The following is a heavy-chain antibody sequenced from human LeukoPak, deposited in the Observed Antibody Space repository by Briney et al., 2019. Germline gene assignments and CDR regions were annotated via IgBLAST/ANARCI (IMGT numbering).Heavy chain of an antibody. J-gene: IGHJ4*02. CDR3: ARWNSGSYPGGRLKYYFDY. Sequence: PSETLSLTCTVSGGSISSSSYYWGWIRQPPGKGLEWIGSIYYSGSTYYNPSLKSRVTISVDTSKNQFSLKLSSVTAADTAVYYCARWNSGSYPGGRLKYYFDYWGQGTLVTVSS. V-gene: IGHV4-39*07. CDR2: IYYSGST. CDR1: GGSISSSSYY. D-gene: IGHD1-26*01.